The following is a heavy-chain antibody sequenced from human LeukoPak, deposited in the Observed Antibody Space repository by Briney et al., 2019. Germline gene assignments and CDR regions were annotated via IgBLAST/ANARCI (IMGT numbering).Heavy chain of an antibody. CDR2: IRTNSGNT. V-gene: IGHV1-18*01. CDR1: GYTFTNYG. Sequence: ASEKVSCKASGYTFTNYGISWVRQAPGQGLEWMGWIRTNSGNTNYALKLQGRVTMTTDTSTSTAYMELRSLTSDDTPVYYCARDVRHGLDNWGQGTLVTVSS. D-gene: IGHD3-10*02. CDR3: ARDVRHGLDN. J-gene: IGHJ4*02.